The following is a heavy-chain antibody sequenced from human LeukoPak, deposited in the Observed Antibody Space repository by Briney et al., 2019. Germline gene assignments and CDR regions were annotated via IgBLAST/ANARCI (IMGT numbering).Heavy chain of an antibody. Sequence: GGSLSLSCAASGFTVSSNYMSWVRQAPGKGLEWVSVIYSGGSTYYADSVKGRFTISRDNSKNTLYLRMNSLRAEDTAVYYCATGSTVTTPFDYWGQGTLVTVSS. CDR1: GFTVSSNY. V-gene: IGHV3-66*02. CDR3: ATGSTVTTPFDY. J-gene: IGHJ4*02. D-gene: IGHD4-17*01. CDR2: IYSGGST.